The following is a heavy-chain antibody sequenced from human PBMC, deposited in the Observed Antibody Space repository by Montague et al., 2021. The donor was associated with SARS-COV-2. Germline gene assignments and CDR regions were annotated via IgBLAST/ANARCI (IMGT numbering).Heavy chain of an antibody. J-gene: IGHJ4*02. CDR1: GDSVSSNSVA. CDR3: VRYSGWFYFDF. V-gene: IGHV6-1*01. D-gene: IGHD6-19*01. CDR2: TYYRSKWYG. Sequence: CAISGDSVSSNSVAWSWIRQSPSIGLEWLGRTYYRSKWYGDYAPSVRGRLTVNPDASKNEFSLELNYVTPEDTAVYYCVRYSGWFYFDFWGQGTLVTVSS.